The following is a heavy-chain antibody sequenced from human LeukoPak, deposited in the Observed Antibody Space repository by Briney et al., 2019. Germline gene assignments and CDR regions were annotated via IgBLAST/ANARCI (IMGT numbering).Heavy chain of an antibody. CDR1: GGSVSSYY. V-gene: IGHV4-59*08. CDR2: IHNSGRT. J-gene: IGHJ4*02. Sequence: PLETLSLTCSVSGGSVSSYYWSWIRQSPGKGLEWIGYIHNSGRTNYNPSLKSRVTGFVDTSKNQVSLRLSSVTAADTAVYYCARHGTISSGSYFDYWGQGALVTVSS. CDR3: ARHGTISSGSYFDY. D-gene: IGHD1-26*01.